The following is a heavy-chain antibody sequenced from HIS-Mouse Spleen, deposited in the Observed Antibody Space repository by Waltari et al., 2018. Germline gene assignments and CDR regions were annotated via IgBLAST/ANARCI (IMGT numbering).Heavy chain of an antibody. CDR2: INPKRGGT. CDR1: GYTFTGYY. CDR3: ARGSGRWELLLPNWFDP. V-gene: IGHV1-2*02. D-gene: IGHD1-26*01. Sequence: QVQLVQSGAEVKKPGASVKVSCKASGYTFTGYYMHWVRQAPGQGLEWMGWINPKRGGTNYAQKVQGRVTMTRDTSISTAYMELSRLRSDDTAGYYCARGSGRWELLLPNWFDPWGQGTLVTVSS. J-gene: IGHJ5*02.